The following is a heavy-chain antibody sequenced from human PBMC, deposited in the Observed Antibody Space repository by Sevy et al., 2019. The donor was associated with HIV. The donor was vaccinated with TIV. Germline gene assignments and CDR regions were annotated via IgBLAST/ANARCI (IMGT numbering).Heavy chain of an antibody. CDR1: GFSITSYW. J-gene: IGHJ4*02. V-gene: IGHV3-74*01. CDR3: VKDFGGPTDY. D-gene: IGHD3-16*01. CDR2: MNEDGSVT. Sequence: GGSLRLSCAGSGFSITSYWMHWVRQAPGKGLAWVSRMNEDGSVTNHADSVRGRFTISRDIAKNTLYLQMNSLSVDDTAVYYCVKDFGGPTDYWGQGNVVTVSS.